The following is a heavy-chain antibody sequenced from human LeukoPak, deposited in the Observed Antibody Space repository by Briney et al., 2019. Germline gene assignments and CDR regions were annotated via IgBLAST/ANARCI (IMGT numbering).Heavy chain of an antibody. CDR2: IKEDGSEK. Sequence: GGSLRLSCAASGFTFSSYWMSWVRQAPGKGLEWVANIKEDGSEKYYVDSVGGRFTISRDNAKNSLYLQMNSLRAEDTAVYYCAKDYYDSSGLDYWGQGTLVTVSS. D-gene: IGHD3-22*01. J-gene: IGHJ4*02. V-gene: IGHV3-7*01. CDR1: GFTFSSYW. CDR3: AKDYYDSSGLDY.